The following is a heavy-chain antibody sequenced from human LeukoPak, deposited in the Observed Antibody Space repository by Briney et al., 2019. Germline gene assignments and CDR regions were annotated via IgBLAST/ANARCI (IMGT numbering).Heavy chain of an antibody. J-gene: IGHJ4*02. CDR3: TTVANGGDFDY. CDR2: IKSKTDGGTT. D-gene: IGHD3-16*01. CDR1: GFTVSSNY. Sequence: GGSLRLSCAASGFTVSSNYMSWVRQAPGKGLEWVGRIKSKTDGGTTDYAAPVKGRFRISRDDSKNTLYLQINSLETEDTAVYYCTTVANGGDFDYWGQGTLVTVSS. V-gene: IGHV3-15*01.